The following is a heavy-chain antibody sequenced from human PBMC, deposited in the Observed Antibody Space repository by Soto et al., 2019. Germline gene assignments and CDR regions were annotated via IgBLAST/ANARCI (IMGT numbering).Heavy chain of an antibody. J-gene: IGHJ6*02. CDR1: GYTFTSYG. CDR2: ISAYNGNT. Sequence: GASVKVSCKASGYTFTSYGISWVRQAPGQGLEWMGWISAYNGNTNYAQKLQGRVTMTTDTSTSTAYMELRSLRSDDTAVYYCARDGDIVVVPGAQKWYYYGMDVWGQGTTVTVSS. CDR3: ARDGDIVVVPGAQKWYYYGMDV. D-gene: IGHD2-2*01. V-gene: IGHV1-18*01.